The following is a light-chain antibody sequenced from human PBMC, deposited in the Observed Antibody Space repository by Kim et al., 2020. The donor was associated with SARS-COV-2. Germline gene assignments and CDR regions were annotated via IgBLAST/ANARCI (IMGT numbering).Light chain of an antibody. J-gene: IGKJ2*01. CDR3: QQSYSTQYT. Sequence: DIQMTQSSSSLSASVGDRVTITCRASQSISSYLNWYQQKPGKAPKLLIYAASSLQSGVPSRFSGSGSGTDFTLTISSLQPEDFATYYCQQSYSTQYTFGQGTKLEI. CDR1: QSISSY. V-gene: IGKV1-39*01. CDR2: AAS.